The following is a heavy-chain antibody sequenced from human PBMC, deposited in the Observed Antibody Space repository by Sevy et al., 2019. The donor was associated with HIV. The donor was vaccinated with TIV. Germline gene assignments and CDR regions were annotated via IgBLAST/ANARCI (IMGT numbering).Heavy chain of an antibody. V-gene: IGHV3-64*02. CDR1: GFTFSSYA. Sequence: GGSLRLSCAASGFTFSSYATHWVRQAPGKGLEYVSGIGSNGGSTYYADSVKGRFTISRDRSKNTLYLEMGSLRAEDMAVYYSGNEEMVTPTGVVDIWGQGTMVTVSS. D-gene: IGHD5-18*01. CDR2: IGSNGGST. J-gene: IGHJ3*02. CDR3: GNEEMVTPTGVVDI.